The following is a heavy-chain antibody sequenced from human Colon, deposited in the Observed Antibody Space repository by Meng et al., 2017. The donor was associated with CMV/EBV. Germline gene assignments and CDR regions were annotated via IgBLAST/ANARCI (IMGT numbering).Heavy chain of an antibody. CDR1: GGSFKISN. CDR3: ARAGGADY. CDR2: INRSGST. J-gene: IGHJ4*02. Sequence: LSLTCAVYGGSFKISNWSWIRPSPRKGLEWIGEINRSGSTNYNPSLKSRVSMSIDTSKNQFSLRLTSVTAADTAMYYCARAGGADYWGQGTLVTVSS. D-gene: IGHD3-10*01. V-gene: IGHV4-34*01.